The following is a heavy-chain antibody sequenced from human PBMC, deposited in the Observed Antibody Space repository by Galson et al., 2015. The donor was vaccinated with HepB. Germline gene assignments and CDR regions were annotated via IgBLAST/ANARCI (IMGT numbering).Heavy chain of an antibody. CDR3: ARFSRCSSTSCYKGNWFDP. CDR2: INHSGST. Sequence: ETLSLTCAVYGGSFSGYYWSWIRQPPGKGLEWIGEINHSGSTNYNPSLKSRVTISVDTSKNQFSLKLSSVTAADTAVYYCARFSRCSSTSCYKGNWFDPWGHGSLVTAAS. J-gene: IGHJ5*02. D-gene: IGHD2-2*02. V-gene: IGHV4-34*01. CDR1: GGSFSGYY.